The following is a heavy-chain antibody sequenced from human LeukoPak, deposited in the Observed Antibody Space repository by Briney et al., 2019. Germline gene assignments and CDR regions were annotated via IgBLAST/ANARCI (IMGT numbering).Heavy chain of an antibody. J-gene: IGHJ6*03. V-gene: IGHV1-8*01. CDR1: GYTFTSYD. CDR2: MNPNSGNT. Sequence: ASVKVSCKASGYTFTSYDINWVRQATGQGLEWMGWMNPNSGNTGYAQKFQGRVTMTRNTSISTAYMELSSLRSEDTAVYYCARGSYYDILTGYPSLYSYYMDVWGKGTTVTVSS. CDR3: ARGSYYDILTGYPSLYSYYMDV. D-gene: IGHD3-9*01.